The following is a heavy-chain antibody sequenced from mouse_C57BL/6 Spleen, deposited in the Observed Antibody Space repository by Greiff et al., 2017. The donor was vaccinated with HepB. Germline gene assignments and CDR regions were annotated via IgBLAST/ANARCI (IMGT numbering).Heavy chain of an antibody. V-gene: IGHV1-50*01. Sequence: VQLQQSGAELVKPGASVKLSCKASGYTFTSYWMQWVKQRPGQGLEWIGEIDPSDSYTNYNQKFKGKATLTVDTSSSTAYMQLSSLTSEDSAVYYCARLELTYFDYWGQGTTLTVSS. CDR3: ARLELTYFDY. CDR2: IDPSDSYT. CDR1: GYTFTSYW. D-gene: IGHD1-3*01. J-gene: IGHJ2*01.